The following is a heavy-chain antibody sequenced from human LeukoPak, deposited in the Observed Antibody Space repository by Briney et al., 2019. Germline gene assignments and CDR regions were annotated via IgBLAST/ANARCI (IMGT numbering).Heavy chain of an antibody. V-gene: IGHV3-7*01. CDR2: IKQDGSEK. J-gene: IGHJ6*03. CDR3: ARYGSTYYYYMDV. CDR1: GFTFSSYW. Sequence: GGSLRLSCAASGFTFSSYWMSWVRQAPGKGLEWVANIKQDGSEKYYVDSVKGRFTISRDNAKNSLYLQMNSLRAEDTAVYYCARYGSTYYYYMDVWGKGTTVTVPS. D-gene: IGHD4-17*01.